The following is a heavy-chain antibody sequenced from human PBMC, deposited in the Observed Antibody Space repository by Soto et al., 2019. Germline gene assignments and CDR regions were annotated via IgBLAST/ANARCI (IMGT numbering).Heavy chain of an antibody. J-gene: IGHJ6*03. Sequence: ASVKVSCKASGYTFTSYDINWVRQATGQGHEWMGWMNPNSGNTGYAQKFQGRVTMTRNTSISTAYMELSSLRSEDTAVYYCARDVEAVAGTEPYYYYMDVWGKGTTVTVSS. V-gene: IGHV1-8*01. CDR1: GYTFTSYD. CDR3: ARDVEAVAGTEPYYYYMDV. D-gene: IGHD6-19*01. CDR2: MNPNSGNT.